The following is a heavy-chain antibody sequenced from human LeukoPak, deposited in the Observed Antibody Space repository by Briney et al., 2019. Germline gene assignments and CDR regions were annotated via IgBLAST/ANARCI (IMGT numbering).Heavy chain of an antibody. CDR1: GFTFSSYS. Sequence: SGGSLRLSCAASGFTFSSYSMNWVRQAPGKGLEWVSYISSSSSTIYYADSVKGRFTISRDNAKNSLYLQMNSLRAEDTAVYYCARDATVISIYYYYYMDVWGKGTTVTVSS. J-gene: IGHJ6*03. CDR3: ARDATVISIYYYYYMDV. CDR2: ISSSSSTI. V-gene: IGHV3-48*01. D-gene: IGHD4-11*01.